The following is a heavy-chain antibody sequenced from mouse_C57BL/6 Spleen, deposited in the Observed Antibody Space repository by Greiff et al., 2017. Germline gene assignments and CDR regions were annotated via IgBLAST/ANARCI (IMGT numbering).Heavy chain of an antibody. D-gene: IGHD4-1*01. CDR1: GYTFTSYW. CDR2: IDPSDSET. J-gene: IGHJ3*01. Sequence: QVQLQQPGAELVRPGSSVKLSCKASGYTFTSYWMHWVKQRPIQDLEWIGNIDPSDSETHYNQKFKDKATLTVDKSSSTAYMQLSSLTSEDSAVYYCAKAVELAWFAYCGEGTLVTVSA. V-gene: IGHV1-52*01. CDR3: AKAVELAWFAY.